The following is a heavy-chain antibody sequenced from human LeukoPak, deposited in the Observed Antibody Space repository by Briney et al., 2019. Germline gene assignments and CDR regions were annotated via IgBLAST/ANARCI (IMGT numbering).Heavy chain of an antibody. Sequence: SETLSLTCTVSGGSINYYYWSWLRQPPGKGLEWIGYIYYSGSTNYNPSLKSRVTISLDTSKTQFSLKVRSVTAADTAVYYCARDLSSAFDYWGQGTLVTVSS. V-gene: IGHV4-59*01. D-gene: IGHD6-6*01. CDR2: IYYSGST. CDR3: ARDLSSAFDY. J-gene: IGHJ4*02. CDR1: GGSINYYY.